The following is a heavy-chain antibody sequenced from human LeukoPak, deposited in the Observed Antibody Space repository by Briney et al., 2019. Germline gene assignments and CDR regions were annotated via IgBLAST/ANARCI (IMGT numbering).Heavy chain of an antibody. D-gene: IGHD4-17*01. Sequence: GRPLRLSCAASGFTFSSYAMHWVRQAPGKGLEWVAVISYDGSNKYYADSVKGRFTISRDNSKNTLYLQMNSLRAEDTAVYYCAREVGGDYGDYTFDYWGQGTLVTVSS. V-gene: IGHV3-30-3*01. J-gene: IGHJ4*02. CDR3: AREVGGDYGDYTFDY. CDR2: ISYDGSNK. CDR1: GFTFSSYA.